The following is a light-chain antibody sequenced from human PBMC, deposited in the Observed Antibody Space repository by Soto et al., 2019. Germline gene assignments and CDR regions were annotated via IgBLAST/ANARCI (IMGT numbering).Light chain of an antibody. CDR2: WAS. J-gene: IGKJ1*01. V-gene: IGKV4-1*01. CDR3: QQYYTTPWT. CDR1: QSVLYSSNNKNY. Sequence: DIVMTQSPDSLAVSLGERATINCKSSQSVLYSSNNKNYLAWYQQKPGRPPKALIYWASTRESGVPDRFSGSGSGTDFTLTISSLQAEDVAVYYCQQYYTTPWTFGQGTKVDI.